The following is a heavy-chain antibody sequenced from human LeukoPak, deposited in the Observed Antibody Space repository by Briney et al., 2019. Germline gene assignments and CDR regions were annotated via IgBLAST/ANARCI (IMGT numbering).Heavy chain of an antibody. D-gene: IGHD3-10*01. V-gene: IGHV4-34*01. CDR1: GGSFSGYY. Sequence: SETLSLTCAVYGGSFSGYYWSWIRQPPGKGLEWIGEINHSGSTNYNPSLKSRVTISVDTSKNQFSLKLSSVTAADTAVYYCARIGYSPWRGVIAFVYWGQGTLVTVSS. J-gene: IGHJ4*02. CDR3: ARIGYSPWRGVIAFVY. CDR2: INHSGST.